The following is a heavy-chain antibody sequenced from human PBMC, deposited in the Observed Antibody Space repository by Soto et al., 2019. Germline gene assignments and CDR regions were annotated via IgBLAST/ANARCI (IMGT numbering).Heavy chain of an antibody. Sequence: SETLSLTCAVYGGSFSGYYWSWIRQPPGKGLEWIGEINHSGSTNYNPSLKSRVTISVDTSKNQFSLKLRSVTAADTAVYYCARISSELGDDFDYWGQGTLVTVSS. V-gene: IGHV4-34*01. D-gene: IGHD7-27*01. CDR2: INHSGST. CDR3: ARISSELGDDFDY. J-gene: IGHJ4*02. CDR1: GGSFSGYY.